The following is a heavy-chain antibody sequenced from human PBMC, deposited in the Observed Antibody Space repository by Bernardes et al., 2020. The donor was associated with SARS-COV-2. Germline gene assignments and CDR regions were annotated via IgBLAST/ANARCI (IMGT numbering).Heavy chain of an antibody. D-gene: IGHD6-6*01. CDR1: GFTFSNYP. CDR2: ITSNGDRT. V-gene: IGHV3-64*01. CDR3: VREDFSSWAY. J-gene: IGHJ4*02. Sequence: GSLRLSCAASGFTFSNYPMHWVRQAPGGRLEYVSAITSNGDRTFYANSVKGRFTISRDNSENTLYLQMGSLRPEDVAVYYCVREDFSSWAYWGQGTLVTVSS.